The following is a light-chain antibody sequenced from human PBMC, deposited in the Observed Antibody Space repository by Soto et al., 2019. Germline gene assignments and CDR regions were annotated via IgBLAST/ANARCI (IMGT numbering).Light chain of an antibody. Sequence: DIEMTQSPATLSVSPGERATLSCRASQSVFSDLAWYQQKPGQAPRLLIYRASTRATAIPARFSGSGSGTEFTLTISSLQSEDFAVYYYQQYNNWPLTFGGGTTVEIK. J-gene: IGKJ4*01. CDR1: QSVFSD. CDR2: RAS. V-gene: IGKV3-15*01. CDR3: QQYNNWPLT.